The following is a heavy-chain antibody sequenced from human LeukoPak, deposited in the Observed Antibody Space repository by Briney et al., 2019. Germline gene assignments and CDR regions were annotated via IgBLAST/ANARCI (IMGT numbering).Heavy chain of an antibody. J-gene: IGHJ4*02. CDR2: INPSGGST. D-gene: IGHD2/OR15-2a*01. V-gene: IGHV1-46*01. CDR1: GYTFTSYY. CDR3: ARSVYAVGFDY. Sequence: ASVKVTCKASGYTFTSYYMHWVRQAPGQGLEWMGIINPSGGSTSYAQEFQGRVTMTRDTSTSTVYMELSSLRSEDTAVYYCARSVYAVGFDYWGQGTLVTVSS.